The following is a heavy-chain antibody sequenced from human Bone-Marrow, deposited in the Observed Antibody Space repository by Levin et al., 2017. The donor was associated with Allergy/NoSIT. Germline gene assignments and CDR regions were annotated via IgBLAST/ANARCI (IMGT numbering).Heavy chain of an antibody. J-gene: IGHJ4*02. D-gene: IGHD2/OR15-2a*01. V-gene: IGHV4-30-4*01. CDR2: IYSSGTT. Sequence: SQTLSLPCVVSGVSIHSGDFYWSWLRQPPGKALAWIGYIYSSGTTYYDSSLKSRLLISADTSKNHFYLNLTSVTAADTAVYYCARLIYDTTDHLFFDSWGQGSLVTVSS. CDR3: ARLIYDTTDHLFFDS. CDR1: GVSIHSGDFY.